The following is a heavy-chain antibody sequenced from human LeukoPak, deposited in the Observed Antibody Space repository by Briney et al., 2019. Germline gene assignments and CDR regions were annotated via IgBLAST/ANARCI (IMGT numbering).Heavy chain of an antibody. CDR2: IYTSGST. V-gene: IGHV4-4*07. CDR3: ARDRTYQLLYPDYYYYMDV. Sequence: ASETLSLTCTVSGGSISSYYWSWIRQPAGKGLEWIGRIYTSGSTIYNPSLKSRVTMSVDTSKNQFSLKLSSVTAADTAVYYCARDRTYQLLYPDYYYYMDVWGKGTTVTVSS. CDR1: GGSISSYY. J-gene: IGHJ6*03. D-gene: IGHD2-2*02.